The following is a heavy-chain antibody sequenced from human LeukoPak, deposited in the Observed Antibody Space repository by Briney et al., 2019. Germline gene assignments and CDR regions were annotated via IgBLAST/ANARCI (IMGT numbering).Heavy chain of an antibody. V-gene: IGHV1-8*02. Sequence: ASVKVSCKASGYTFINHAISWLRQAPGQGLEWMGIINPSGGSTSYAQKFQGRVTMTRNTSISTAYMELSSLRSEDTAVYYCASGIAAAGKVWFDPWGQGTLVTVSS. CDR2: INPSGGST. CDR3: ASGIAAAGKVWFDP. CDR1: GYTFINHA. J-gene: IGHJ5*02. D-gene: IGHD6-13*01.